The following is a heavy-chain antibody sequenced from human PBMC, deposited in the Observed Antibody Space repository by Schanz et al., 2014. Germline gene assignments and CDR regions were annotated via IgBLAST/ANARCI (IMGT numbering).Heavy chain of an antibody. J-gene: IGHJ4*02. Sequence: EVQLVESGGGLVQPGGSLRLSCAASGFTFSSYAMSWVRQAPGKGLEWVAVIRVNGGNKYYADSVKGRFTISRDNSKNTLFLQMNSLRAEDTAVYYCAKGPVVVVGATLPFDYWGQGTLVTVST. V-gene: IGHV3-23*04. CDR1: GFTFSSYA. CDR2: IRVNGGNK. CDR3: AKGPVVVVGATLPFDY. D-gene: IGHD2-15*01.